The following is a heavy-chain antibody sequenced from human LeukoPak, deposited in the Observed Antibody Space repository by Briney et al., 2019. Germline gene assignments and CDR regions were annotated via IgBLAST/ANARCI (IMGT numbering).Heavy chain of an antibody. CDR2: ISSSSSTI. V-gene: IGHV3-48*04. CDR3: ARRNAMDV. J-gene: IGHJ6*02. Sequence: GGSLRLSCAASGFTFSSYSMNWVRQAPGKGLEWVSYISSSSSTIYYADSVKGRFTISRDDAKSSLYLQMNSLRAEDTAVYYCARRNAMDVWGQGTTVIVFS. CDR1: GFTFSSYS.